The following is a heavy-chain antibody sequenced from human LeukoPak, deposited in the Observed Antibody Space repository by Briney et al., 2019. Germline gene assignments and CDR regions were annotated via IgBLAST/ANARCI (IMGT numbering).Heavy chain of an antibody. D-gene: IGHD3-22*01. CDR1: GYTFTGYY. Sequence: GASVKVSCKASGYTFTGYYMHWVRQAPGQGLEWMGWINPNSGGTNYAQKFQGRVTITRDTSASIVYMELSSLRSEDMAVYYCARGEISYYYDSSGYSLERVDDAFDIWGQGTMVTVSS. V-gene: IGHV1-2*02. CDR3: ARGEISYYYDSSGYSLERVDDAFDI. CDR2: INPNSGGT. J-gene: IGHJ3*02.